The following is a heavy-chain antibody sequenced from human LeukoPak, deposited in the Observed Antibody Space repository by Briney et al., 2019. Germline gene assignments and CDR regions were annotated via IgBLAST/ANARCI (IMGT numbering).Heavy chain of an antibody. CDR2: IKSKTDGGTT. J-gene: IGHJ6*02. Sequence: GGSLRLSCAASGFTFSNAWMSWVRQAPGKGLEWVGRIKSKTDGGTTDYAAPVKGRFTISRDDSKNTLYLQMNSLRAEDTAVYYCARDHPIHGMDVWGQGTTVTVSS. CDR1: GFTFSNAW. CDR3: ARDHPIHGMDV. V-gene: IGHV3-15*01.